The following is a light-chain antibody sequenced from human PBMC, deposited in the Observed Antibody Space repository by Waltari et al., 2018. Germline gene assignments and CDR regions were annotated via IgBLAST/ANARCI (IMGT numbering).Light chain of an antibody. J-gene: IGKJ1*01. CDR3: QQVNSFPRT. V-gene: IGKV1-12*01. Sequence: DIQMTQSPSPVSASVVDRVTPTCRASQGIASRLAWYQQKPGKAPKLLIYDASSLHNGVPSRFIGSGSGTDFTLTIRGLQPEDFATYYCQQVNSFPRTFGQGTTVDVK. CDR1: QGIASR. CDR2: DAS.